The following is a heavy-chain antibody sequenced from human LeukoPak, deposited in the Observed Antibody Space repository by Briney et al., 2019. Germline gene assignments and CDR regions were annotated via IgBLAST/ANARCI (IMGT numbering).Heavy chain of an antibody. D-gene: IGHD2-15*01. CDR1: GFTFNKYA. V-gene: IGHV3-23*01. Sequence: PGGSLRLSCAASGFTFNKYAMSWVRQAPGKGLEWVSGISDSGGSTYYADSVKGRFIISRDNSKNTLYLQMNSLRAEDTALYYCAKAWWNSRLGFDCWGQGTLVTVSS. CDR3: AKAWWNSRLGFDC. CDR2: ISDSGGST. J-gene: IGHJ4*02.